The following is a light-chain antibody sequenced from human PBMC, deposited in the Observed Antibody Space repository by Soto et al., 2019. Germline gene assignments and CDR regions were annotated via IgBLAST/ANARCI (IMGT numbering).Light chain of an antibody. CDR2: DAS. CDR3: QQRSNWPYT. Sequence: EIVLTQSPATLSLSPGERATLSCRASQSVSTYLAWYQQKVGQAPRLLIYDASKRATGIPARFSGSGSGTDFTLTISSLEPEDFADYYCQQRSNWPYTFGQGTKLEIK. CDR1: QSVSTY. J-gene: IGKJ2*01. V-gene: IGKV3-11*01.